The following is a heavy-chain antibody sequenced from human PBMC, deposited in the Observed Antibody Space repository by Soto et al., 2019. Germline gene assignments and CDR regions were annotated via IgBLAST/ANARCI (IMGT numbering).Heavy chain of an antibody. D-gene: IGHD2-2*01. Sequence: GGSLRLSCAASGFTFSSYAMSWFRQAPGKGLEWVSGISGSGGSTYDADSEKGRLTISRDNSKNTLYLQMNSLRAEDTAVYYCAKGGYCRSTGCYYYYMDVWGKGTTVTVSS. J-gene: IGHJ6*03. V-gene: IGHV3-23*01. CDR2: ISGSGGST. CDR3: AKGGYCRSTGCYYYYMDV. CDR1: GFTFSSYA.